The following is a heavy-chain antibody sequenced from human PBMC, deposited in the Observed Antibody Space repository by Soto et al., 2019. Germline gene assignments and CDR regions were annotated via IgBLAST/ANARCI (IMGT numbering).Heavy chain of an antibody. Sequence: GGSLRLSCAASGFTFSSYAMSWVRQAPGKGLEWVSAISGSGGSTYYADSVKGRFTISRDNSKNTLYLQMNSLRAEDTAVYYCAKDLNNYYDSRGYWLFDYWGQGTLVTSPQ. J-gene: IGHJ4*02. CDR1: GFTFSSYA. CDR2: ISGSGGST. CDR3: AKDLNNYYDSRGYWLFDY. D-gene: IGHD3-22*01. V-gene: IGHV3-23*01.